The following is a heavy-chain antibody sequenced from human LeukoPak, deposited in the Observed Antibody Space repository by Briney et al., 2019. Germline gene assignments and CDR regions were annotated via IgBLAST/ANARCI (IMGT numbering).Heavy chain of an antibody. D-gene: IGHD5-24*01. Sequence: SDTLSLTCTVSGGSISSNNYYWAWIRQPPGKGLEWIGSIYSSGSASYNPSLKSRVSIVLDTSKNQFSLKVTSVTAADTAVYYCARGCRDGYSNYWYFDLWGRGTLATVSS. V-gene: IGHV4-39*07. CDR2: IYSSGSA. J-gene: IGHJ2*01. CDR3: ARGCRDGYSNYWYFDL. CDR1: GGSISSNNYY.